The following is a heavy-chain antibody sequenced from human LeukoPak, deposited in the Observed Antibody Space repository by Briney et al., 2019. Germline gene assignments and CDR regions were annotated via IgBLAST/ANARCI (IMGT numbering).Heavy chain of an antibody. CDR1: GGSISSYY. CDR2: IYYSGST. V-gene: IGHV4-59*08. J-gene: IGHJ4*02. Sequence: SETLSLTCTVSGGSISSYYWSWIRQPPEKGLEWIGYIYYSGSTNYNPSLKSRVTISVDTSKNQFSLKLSSVTAADTAVYYCARHISRYGDYGFDYWGQGTLVTVSS. D-gene: IGHD4-17*01. CDR3: ARHISRYGDYGFDY.